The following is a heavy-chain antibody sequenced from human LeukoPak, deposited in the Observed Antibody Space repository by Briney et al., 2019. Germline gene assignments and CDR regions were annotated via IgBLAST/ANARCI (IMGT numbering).Heavy chain of an antibody. D-gene: IGHD6-19*01. Sequence: GGSLRLSCAASGFTFSDYYMSWIRQTPGKGLEWISYISSTGGYTNYADSVKGRFTISRDNSKNTLYLQMNSLRAEDTAVYYCAREPEQWLVVYFDYWGQGTLVTVSS. J-gene: IGHJ4*02. CDR1: GFTFSDYY. CDR3: AREPEQWLVVYFDY. V-gene: IGHV3-11*06. CDR2: ISSTGGYT.